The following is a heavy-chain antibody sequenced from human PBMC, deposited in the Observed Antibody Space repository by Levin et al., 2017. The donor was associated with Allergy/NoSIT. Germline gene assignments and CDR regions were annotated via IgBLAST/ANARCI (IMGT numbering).Heavy chain of an antibody. CDR1: GFTFSSYS. Sequence: PGGSLRLSCAASGFTFSSYSMNWVRQAPGKGLEWVSSISSSSSYIYYADSVKGRFTISRDNAKNSLYLQMNSLRAEDTAVYYCARTPTSNWKYDYWGQGTLVTVSS. V-gene: IGHV3-21*01. CDR2: ISSSSSYI. J-gene: IGHJ4*02. CDR3: ARTPTSNWKYDY. D-gene: IGHD1-20*01.